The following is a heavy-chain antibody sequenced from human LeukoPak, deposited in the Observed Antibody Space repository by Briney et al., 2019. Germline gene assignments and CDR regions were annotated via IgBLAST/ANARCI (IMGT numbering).Heavy chain of an antibody. V-gene: IGHV4-59*01. CDR3: ARVMFAMYYYDSSGYYFDY. J-gene: IGHJ4*02. CDR1: GGSISSYY. CDR2: IYYSGST. D-gene: IGHD3-22*01. Sequence: SETLSLTCTVSGGSISSYYWSWVRQPPGKGLEWIGYIYYSGSTNYNPSLKSRVTISVDTSKNQFSLKLSSVTAADTAVYYCARVMFAMYYYDSSGYYFDYWGQGTLVTVSS.